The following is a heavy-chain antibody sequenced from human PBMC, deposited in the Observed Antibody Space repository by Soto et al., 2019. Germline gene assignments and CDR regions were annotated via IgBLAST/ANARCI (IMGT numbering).Heavy chain of an antibody. V-gene: IGHV4-39*01. J-gene: IGHJ6*02. CDR3: ARQFGSNYYYYGVDV. D-gene: IGHD2-15*01. CDR1: GGSISSSNYY. CDR2: ISYSVST. Sequence: QLQLQESGPGLVKPSETLSLTCTVSGGSISSSNYYWGWIRQPPGKGLEWIGSISYSVSTYYNPSLKSQVTIFVDTSKNQFSLKLSSVTAADTAVYYCARQFGSNYYYYGVDVWGQGTTVTVSS.